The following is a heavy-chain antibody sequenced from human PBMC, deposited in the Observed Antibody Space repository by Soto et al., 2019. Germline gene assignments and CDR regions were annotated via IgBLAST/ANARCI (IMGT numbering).Heavy chain of an antibody. Sequence: QLQLQESGPGLVKPSETLSLTCTVSGGSISSSSYYWGWIRQPPGKGLEWIGSIYYSGSTYYNPSLKSRVTISVDTSKNQFSLKLSSVTAADTAVYYCARHAGIAVNGGSINWFDPWGQGTLVTVSS. D-gene: IGHD6-19*01. V-gene: IGHV4-39*01. J-gene: IGHJ5*02. CDR2: IYYSGST. CDR3: ARHAGIAVNGGSINWFDP. CDR1: GGSISSSSYY.